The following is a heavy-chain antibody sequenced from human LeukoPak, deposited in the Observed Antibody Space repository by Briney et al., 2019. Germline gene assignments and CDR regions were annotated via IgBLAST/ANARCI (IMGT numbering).Heavy chain of an antibody. CDR1: GGSISSSSYY. V-gene: IGHV4-39*01. CDR3: ASPARGGSIDS. Sequence: PSETLSLTCSVSGGSISSSSYYWGWIRQPPGKGLEWIGSISYSGSTYYNPSLKSRVTISVDTSKNQSSLKVTSVTAADTAVYYCASPARGGSIDSWGQGTLVTVSS. J-gene: IGHJ4*02. D-gene: IGHD3-10*01. CDR2: ISYSGST.